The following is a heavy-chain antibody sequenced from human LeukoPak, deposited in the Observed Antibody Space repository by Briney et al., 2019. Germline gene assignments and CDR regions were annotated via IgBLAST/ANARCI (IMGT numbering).Heavy chain of an antibody. D-gene: IGHD6-13*01. Sequence: ASVKVSCKASGYTFTSYGISWVRQAPGQGLEWMGWINPNSGGTNYAQKFQGRVTMTRDTSISTAYMELSRLRSDDTAVYYCARGPRIAAAGSKPPFDYWGQGTLVTVSS. J-gene: IGHJ4*02. CDR2: INPNSGGT. V-gene: IGHV1-2*02. CDR1: GYTFTSYG. CDR3: ARGPRIAAAGSKPPFDY.